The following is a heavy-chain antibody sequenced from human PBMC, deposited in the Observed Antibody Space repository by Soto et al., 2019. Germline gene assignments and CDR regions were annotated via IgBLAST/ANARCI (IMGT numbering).Heavy chain of an antibody. J-gene: IGHJ6*02. V-gene: IGHV4-34*12. CDR2: VFHTGNT. CDR3: ARAPRELLAEGPLFLYYYYGLDV. D-gene: IGHD1-7*01. Sequence: QVHLQQWGAGLLKPSGTLSLTCAVSGGSFSDAFWSWVRQSPGRGLEWIGEVFHTGNTNYNPSLKTRASLSVDTAKNQFSLRLTSVTAADSDVYYCARAPRELLAEGPLFLYYYYGLDVWGQGTTVTVSS. CDR1: GGSFSDAF.